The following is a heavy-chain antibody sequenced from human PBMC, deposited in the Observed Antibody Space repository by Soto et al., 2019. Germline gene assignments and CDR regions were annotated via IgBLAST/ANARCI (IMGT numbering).Heavy chain of an antibody. CDR3: TPSSTVTTFFYYYYGMDV. CDR2: IKSKTDGGTT. J-gene: IGHJ6*02. D-gene: IGHD4-4*01. CDR1: GFTFSNAW. Sequence: GGSLRLSCAASGFTFSNAWMSWVRQAPGKGLEWVGRIKSKTDGGTTDYAAPVKGRFTISRDDSKNTLYLQMNSLKTEDTAVYYCTPSSTVTTFFYYYYGMDVWGQGTTVTVSS. V-gene: IGHV3-15*01.